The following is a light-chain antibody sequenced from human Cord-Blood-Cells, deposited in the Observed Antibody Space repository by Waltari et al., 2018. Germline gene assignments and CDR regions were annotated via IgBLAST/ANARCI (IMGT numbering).Light chain of an antibody. Sequence: DIQMTQSPSTLSASVGDRVTITCRASQSISSWLAWYQPKPRKAPKLLIYDASSLESGVPSRFSGSGSGTEFTLTISSLQPDDFATYYCQQYNSYSQTFGQGTKVEIK. V-gene: IGKV1-5*01. J-gene: IGKJ1*01. CDR1: QSISSW. CDR3: QQYNSYSQT. CDR2: DAS.